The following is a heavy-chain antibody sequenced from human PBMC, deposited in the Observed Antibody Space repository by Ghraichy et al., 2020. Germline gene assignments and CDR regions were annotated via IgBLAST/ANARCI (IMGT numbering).Heavy chain of an antibody. D-gene: IGHD2-2*01. J-gene: IGHJ4*02. Sequence: GGSLRLSCAASGFTFSSYSMNWVRQAPGKGLEWVSSISSSSSYIYYADSVKGRFTISRDNTKNSLYLQMNSLRAEDTAVYYCARDAGRSSTSCLAYWGQGTLVTVSS. CDR1: GFTFSSYS. CDR3: ARDAGRSSTSCLAY. V-gene: IGHV3-21*01. CDR2: ISSSSSYI.